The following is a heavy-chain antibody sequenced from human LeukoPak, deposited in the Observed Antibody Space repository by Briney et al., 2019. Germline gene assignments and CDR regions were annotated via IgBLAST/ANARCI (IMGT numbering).Heavy chain of an antibody. CDR2: INHSGST. D-gene: IGHD3-9*01. CDR1: GGSFSGYY. CDR3: ARVQYYDILTGYFDH. Sequence: PSETLSLTCAVYGGSFSGYYWSWIRQPPGKGLEWIGEINHSGSTNYNPSLKSRVTISVDTSKNQFSLKLSSVTAADTAVYYCARVQYYDILTGYFDHWGQGTLVTVSS. J-gene: IGHJ4*02. V-gene: IGHV4-34*01.